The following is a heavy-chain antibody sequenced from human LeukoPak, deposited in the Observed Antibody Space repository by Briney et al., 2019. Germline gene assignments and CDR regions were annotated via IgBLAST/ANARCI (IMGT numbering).Heavy chain of an antibody. CDR3: AKDHSEAGVVPAAMWGYYYYYGMDV. V-gene: IGHV3-23*01. J-gene: IGHJ6*02. Sequence: TGGSLRLSCAASGFTFSSYAMSWVRQAPGKGLEWVSAISGSGGSTYYADSVKGRFTISRDNSKNTLYLQMNSLRAEDTAVYYCAKDHSEAGVVPAAMWGYYYYYGMDVWGQGTTVTVSS. D-gene: IGHD2-2*01. CDR2: ISGSGGST. CDR1: GFTFSSYA.